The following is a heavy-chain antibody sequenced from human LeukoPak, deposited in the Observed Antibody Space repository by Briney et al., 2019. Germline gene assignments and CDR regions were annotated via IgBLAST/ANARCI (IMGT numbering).Heavy chain of an antibody. CDR3: ARSLKQQLVLGAFDI. CDR1: GGTFSSYA. J-gene: IGHJ3*02. Sequence: GASVKVSRKASGGTFSSYAISWVRQAPGQGLEWMGGIIPIFGTANYAQKFQGRVTITADESTSTAYMELSSLRSEDTAVYYCARSLKQQLVLGAFDIWGQGTMVTVSS. D-gene: IGHD6-13*01. V-gene: IGHV1-69*13. CDR2: IIPIFGTA.